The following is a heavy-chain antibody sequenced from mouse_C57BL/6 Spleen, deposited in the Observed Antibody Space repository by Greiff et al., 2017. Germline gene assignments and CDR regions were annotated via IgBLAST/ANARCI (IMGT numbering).Heavy chain of an antibody. CDR3: ARYPITTVVAMDD. Sequence: QVQLQQSGPELVKPGASVKISCKASGYAFSSSWMNWVKQRPGKGLEWIGRIYPGDGDTNYNGKFKGKATLTADKSSSTAYMQLSSLTSEDSAVYFCARYPITTVVAMDDWGQGTSVTVSS. V-gene: IGHV1-82*01. CDR1: GYAFSSSW. D-gene: IGHD1-1*01. J-gene: IGHJ4*01. CDR2: IYPGDGDT.